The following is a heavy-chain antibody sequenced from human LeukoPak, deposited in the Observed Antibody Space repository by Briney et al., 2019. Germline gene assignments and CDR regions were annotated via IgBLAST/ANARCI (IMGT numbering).Heavy chain of an antibody. CDR3: ARASPTSHFDF. CDR2: INGDGSNS. Sequence: GGSLRLSCVASGFTFTTYWMHWVRQAPGKGLVWVSRINGDGSNSNYADSVKGRFTISRDNARNTLYLQMNGLRAEDSALYYCARASPTSHFDFWGQGTLVTVSS. J-gene: IGHJ4*02. V-gene: IGHV3-74*01. D-gene: IGHD3-16*01. CDR1: GFTFTTYW.